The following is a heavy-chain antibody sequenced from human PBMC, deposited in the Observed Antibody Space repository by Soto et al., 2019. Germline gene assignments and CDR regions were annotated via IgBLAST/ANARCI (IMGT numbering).Heavy chain of an antibody. J-gene: IGHJ6*02. CDR1: GGTCSIYA. CDR2: IIPIFGTA. D-gene: IGHD6-13*01. Sequence: GASVKVSCKASGGTCSIYAISCVLQSPVQGLEWMGGIIPIFGTANYAQKFQGRVTITADESTSTAYMELSSLRSEDTAVYYCARDGAAAARVYGMDVWGQGTTVTVSS. CDR3: ARDGAAAARVYGMDV. V-gene: IGHV1-69*13.